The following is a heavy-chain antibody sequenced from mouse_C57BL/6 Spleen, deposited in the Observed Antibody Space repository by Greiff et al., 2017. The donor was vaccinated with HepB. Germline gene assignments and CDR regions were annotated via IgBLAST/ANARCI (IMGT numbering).Heavy chain of an antibody. V-gene: IGHV10-3*01. D-gene: IGHD1-1*01. Sequence: EVQLVESGGGLVQPKGSLKLSCAASGFTFNTYAMHWVRQAPGKGLEWVARIRSKSSNYATYYADSVKDRFTISRDNSQSMLYLQMNNLKTEDTAMYYCVRNGKLLREGYAMDYWGQGTSVTVSS. J-gene: IGHJ4*01. CDR3: VRNGKLLREGYAMDY. CDR2: IRSKSSNYAT. CDR1: GFTFNTYA.